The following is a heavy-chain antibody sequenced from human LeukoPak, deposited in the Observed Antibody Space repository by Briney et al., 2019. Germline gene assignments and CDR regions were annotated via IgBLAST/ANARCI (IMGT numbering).Heavy chain of an antibody. CDR2: IKQDGSEK. J-gene: IGHJ4*02. D-gene: IGHD3-22*01. CDR1: GSTFSSYW. Sequence: GGSLRLSCAASGSTFSSYWMSWVRQAPGKGLEWVANIKQDGSEKNYVDSVKGRFTISRDNAKNSLYLQMNSLRAEDTAVYYCARDTYYYDSSGYLYFDYWGQGTLVTVSS. V-gene: IGHV3-7*01. CDR3: ARDTYYYDSSGYLYFDY.